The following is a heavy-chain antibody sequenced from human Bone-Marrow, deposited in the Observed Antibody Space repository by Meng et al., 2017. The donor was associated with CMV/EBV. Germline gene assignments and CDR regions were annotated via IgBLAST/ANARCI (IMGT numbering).Heavy chain of an antibody. V-gene: IGHV3-9*02. Sequence: GGSLRLSCAASRFNSDDYVMHWVRQPPGQGLVWVAGISWKSGTTDYADSVKGRFTISRDNAKNSLYLQMSSLRVEDTALYYCAKDIGGPTTSVYYSGMDVRSQGTTVTVSS. CDR3: AKDIGGPTTSVYYSGMDV. J-gene: IGHJ6*02. CDR1: RFNSDDYV. CDR2: ISWKSGTT. D-gene: IGHD1-26*01.